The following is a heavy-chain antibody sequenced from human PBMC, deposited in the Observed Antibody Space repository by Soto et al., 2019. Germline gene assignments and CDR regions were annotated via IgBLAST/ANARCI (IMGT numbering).Heavy chain of an antibody. D-gene: IGHD2-21*01. Sequence: GGSLRLSCSASGFTFNTYAMHWVRQAPGKGLEYVSAITSNGGRTYYADSVKGRFTISRDNAKNSLYLQMSSLRAEDTAVYYCARSSGGAGKLWNYYSVDNWVQGSTVTVSS. CDR3: ARSSGGAGKLWNYYSVDN. CDR2: ITSNGGRT. CDR1: GFTFNTYA. J-gene: IGHJ6*01. V-gene: IGHV3-64*04.